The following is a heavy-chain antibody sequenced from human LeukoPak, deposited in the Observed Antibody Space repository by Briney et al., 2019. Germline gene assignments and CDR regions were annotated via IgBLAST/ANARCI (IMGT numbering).Heavy chain of an antibody. V-gene: IGHV3-74*01. CDR1: GFSLSSYW. CDR2: VKSDGSGT. D-gene: IGHD6-6*01. Sequence: GGSLRLSCAASGFSLSSYWMHWVRQAPGKGLVWVSGVKSDGSGTNYADSVKGRFTISRDNAKNTLFLQMNSLRAEDTGVYYCATSRSFDYWGQGTLVTVSS. J-gene: IGHJ4*02. CDR3: ATSRSFDY.